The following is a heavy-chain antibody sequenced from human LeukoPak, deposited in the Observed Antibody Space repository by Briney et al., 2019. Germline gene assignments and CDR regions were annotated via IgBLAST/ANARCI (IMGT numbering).Heavy chain of an antibody. V-gene: IGHV3-23*01. CDR2: ISPNADRT. J-gene: IGHJ4*02. CDR3: AIMHGYYDGSGYWVQ. CDR1: GITFGSYA. Sequence: GALRLSCAASGITFGSYAMSWVRQAPGKGLEWVSFISPNADRTSTADSVEGRFTISRDNPRNTLYLQMNSLRDDGTAVYYCAIMHGYYDGSGYWVQWGQGTLVTVSS. D-gene: IGHD3-22*01.